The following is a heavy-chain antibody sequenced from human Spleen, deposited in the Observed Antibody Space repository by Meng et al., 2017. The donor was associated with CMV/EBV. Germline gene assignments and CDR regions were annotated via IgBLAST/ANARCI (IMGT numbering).Heavy chain of an antibody. D-gene: IGHD2-15*01. J-gene: IGHJ5*02. CDR2: IYYGGST. V-gene: IGHV4-31*02. CDR3: ARGLGYCSGGICCSFGPTMAEYTWFDP. Sequence: SSQHPRKGLRWIGCIYYGGSTDCSPYLKSRVTISVDTYKNQLSLRLSPVTAANTAVYYCARGLGYCSGGICCSFGPTMAEYTWFDPWGQGTLVTVSS.